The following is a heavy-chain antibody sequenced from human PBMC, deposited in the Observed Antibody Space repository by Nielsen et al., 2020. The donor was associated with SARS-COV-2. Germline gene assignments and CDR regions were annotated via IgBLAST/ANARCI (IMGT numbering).Heavy chain of an antibody. CDR3: AKDRAIFMIYFTRGGPDF. CDR1: GFPFSKFP. D-gene: IGHD2-2*02. V-gene: IGHV3-30*02. CDR2: ISYDGGDT. Sequence: GGSLRLSCAASGFPFSKFPMHWVRQAPGKGLEWVAFISYDGGDTYYADSVKGRFTISRDFSKSTLYLQMNSLRGEDTAVYYCAKDRAIFMIYFTRGGPDFWGQGTLVTVSS. J-gene: IGHJ4*02.